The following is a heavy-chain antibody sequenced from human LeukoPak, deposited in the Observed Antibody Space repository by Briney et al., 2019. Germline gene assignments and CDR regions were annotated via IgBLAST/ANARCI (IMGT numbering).Heavy chain of an antibody. J-gene: IGHJ6*02. V-gene: IGHV4-34*01. CDR2: INHSGST. Sequence: SETLSLTCAVYGGSFSGYYWSWIRQPPGKGLEWIGEINHSGSTNYNPSLKSRVTISVDTSKNQFSLKLSSVPAADTAVYYCARGVEQWLVRGKYYYYYGMDVWGQGTTVTVSS. CDR1: GGSFSGYY. D-gene: IGHD6-19*01. CDR3: ARGVEQWLVRGKYYYYYGMDV.